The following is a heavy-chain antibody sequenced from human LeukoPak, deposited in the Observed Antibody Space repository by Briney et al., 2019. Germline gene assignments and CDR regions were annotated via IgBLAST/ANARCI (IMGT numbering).Heavy chain of an antibody. V-gene: IGHV3-7*01. CDR2: IDPDGSHQ. D-gene: IGHD3-10*01. Sequence: PGGSLRLSCVASGFTFSSYWATWVRQAPGKGLEWVANIDPDGSHQYYVDSVKGRFTISKDNAKNSLYLQMNSLRVEDTAVYYCAKDFLKSITLIRGVRSWVGYFDSWGQGTLVTVSS. CDR3: AKDFLKSITLIRGVRSWVGYFDS. CDR1: GFTFSSYW. J-gene: IGHJ4*02.